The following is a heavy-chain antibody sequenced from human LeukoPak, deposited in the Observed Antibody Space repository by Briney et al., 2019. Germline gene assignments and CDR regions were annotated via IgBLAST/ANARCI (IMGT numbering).Heavy chain of an antibody. CDR3: ATYRVFDN. V-gene: IGHV3-11*04. J-gene: IGHJ5*02. CDR1: GFTFSNYF. CDR2: INSKGDNI. Sequence: GGPLRLSCIGSGFTFSNYFMSWIRQVPGKEPEWLSYINSKGDNILYQDSVKGRPTISRANAQNSLYLPMNSLKAEDTAVYYCATYRVFDNWGPGALVFVSS.